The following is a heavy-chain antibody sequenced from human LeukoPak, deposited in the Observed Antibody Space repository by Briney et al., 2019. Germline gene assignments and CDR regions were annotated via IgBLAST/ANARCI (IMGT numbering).Heavy chain of an antibody. CDR2: IIPFLGEV. V-gene: IGHV1-69*04. J-gene: IGHJ5*02. Sequence: GASVKVSCKASGYTFISYVISWARQAPGQGLQWMGRIIPFLGEVNYAQNFQGRVSFTADKSTATMYMEMKSLRLDDTAIYYCSPCGHAYDWFGPWVQGTLVTVSS. CDR3: SPCGHAYDWFGP. CDR1: GYTFISYV. D-gene: IGHD5-12*01.